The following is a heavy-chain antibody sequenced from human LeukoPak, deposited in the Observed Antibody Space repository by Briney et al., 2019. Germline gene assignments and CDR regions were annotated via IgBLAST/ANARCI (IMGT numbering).Heavy chain of an antibody. D-gene: IGHD6-13*01. CDR3: AREGDSSNVGWFDP. J-gene: IGHJ5*02. CDR1: GYSISSGYY. V-gene: IGHV4-38-2*02. CDR2: IYHSGRT. Sequence: SETLSLTCTVSGYSISSGYYWGWIRQPPGKGLEWIGSIYHSGRTYYNPSLKSRVTISVDTSKNQFSLKLSSVTAADTAVYYCAREGDSSNVGWFDPWGQGTLVTVSS.